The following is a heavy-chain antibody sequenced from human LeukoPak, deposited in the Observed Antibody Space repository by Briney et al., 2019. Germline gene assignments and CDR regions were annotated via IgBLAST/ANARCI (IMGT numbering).Heavy chain of an antibody. Sequence: ASVTVSCKASGYTFTGYYMHWVRQAPGQGLEWMGWINPNSGGTNYAQKFQGRVTMTRDTSISTAYMELSRLRSDDTAVYYCARVTKTGTTPRSMEYWGQGTLVTVSS. CDR1: GYTFTGYY. CDR2: INPNSGGT. V-gene: IGHV1-2*02. J-gene: IGHJ4*02. D-gene: IGHD1-7*01. CDR3: ARVTKTGTTPRSMEY.